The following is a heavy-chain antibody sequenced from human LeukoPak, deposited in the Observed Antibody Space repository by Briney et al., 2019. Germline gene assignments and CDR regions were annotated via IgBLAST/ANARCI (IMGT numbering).Heavy chain of an antibody. D-gene: IGHD3-10*01. CDR2: INNSGST. CDR3: ARSGRGITMVRGVRFPFDY. V-gene: IGHV4-34*01. Sequence: SETLSLTCAVYGGSFSGYYWSWIRQPPGKGLEWIGEINNSGSTNYNPSLKSRVTISVDTSKNQFSLKLSSVTAADTAVYYCARSGRGITMVRGVRFPFDYWGQGTLVTVSS. J-gene: IGHJ4*02. CDR1: GGSFSGYY.